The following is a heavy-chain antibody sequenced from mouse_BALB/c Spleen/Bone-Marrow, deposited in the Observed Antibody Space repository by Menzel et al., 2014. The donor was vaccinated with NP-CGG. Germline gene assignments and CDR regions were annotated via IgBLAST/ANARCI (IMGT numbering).Heavy chain of an antibody. CDR3: ARSTMITTGYYYAMDY. V-gene: IGHV5-17*02. D-gene: IGHD2-4*01. CDR1: GFTFSSFG. CDR2: ISSGSSTI. Sequence: DVQLQESEGGLVQPGGSRKVSCAASGFTFSSFGMHWVRQAPEKGLEWVAYISSGSSTIYYADTVKGRFTISRDNPKNTLFLQMTSLRSEDTAMYYCARSTMITTGYYYAMDYWGQGTSVTVSS. J-gene: IGHJ4*01.